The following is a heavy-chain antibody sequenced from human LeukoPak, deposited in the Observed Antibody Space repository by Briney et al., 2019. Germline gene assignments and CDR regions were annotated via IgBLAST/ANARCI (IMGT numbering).Heavy chain of an antibody. Sequence: GGSLRLSCAASGFTFSNYAMHWVRQAPGKGLEWVAIISYDGSSKYYADPVKGRFTISRDNSKNTLYLQMNSLGPEDTAMYYCAKVRVVFNWNYAYYFDYWGQGTLVTVSS. CDR1: GFTFSNYA. D-gene: IGHD1-7*01. CDR3: AKVRVVFNWNYAYYFDY. V-gene: IGHV3-30*18. CDR2: ISYDGSSK. J-gene: IGHJ4*02.